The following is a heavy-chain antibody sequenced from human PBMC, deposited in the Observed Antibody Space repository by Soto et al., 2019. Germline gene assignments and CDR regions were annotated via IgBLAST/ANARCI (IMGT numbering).Heavy chain of an antibody. D-gene: IGHD5-12*01. CDR2: IYSGGST. V-gene: IGHV3-66*01. CDR1: GLTVSSNY. Sequence: PGASLRLSCADSGLTVSSNYMSWVRQAPGKRLEWVSVIYSGGSTFYADSVKGRFTISRDSSKNTLYLQMNSLRAEDTAVYYCAREFGYSGCLDYLGQGTLVTVSS. CDR3: AREFGYSGCLDY. J-gene: IGHJ4*02.